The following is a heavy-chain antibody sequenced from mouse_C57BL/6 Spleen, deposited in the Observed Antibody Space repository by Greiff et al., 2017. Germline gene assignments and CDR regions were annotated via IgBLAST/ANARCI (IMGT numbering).Heavy chain of an antibody. V-gene: IGHV1-76*01. CDR1: GYTFTDYY. CDR3: ARSSYSNSYYFDC. Sequence: VQLQQSGAELVRPGASVKLSCKASGYTFTDYYINWVKQRPGQGLEWIARIYPGSGNTYYNEKFKGKATLTAEKSSSTAYMQLSSLTSEDSAVYFCARSSYSNSYYFDCWGQGTTLTVSS. CDR2: IYPGSGNT. D-gene: IGHD2-5*01. J-gene: IGHJ2*01.